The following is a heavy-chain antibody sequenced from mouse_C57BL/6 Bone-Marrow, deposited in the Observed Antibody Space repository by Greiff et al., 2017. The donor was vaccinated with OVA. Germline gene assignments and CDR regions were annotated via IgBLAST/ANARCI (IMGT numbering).Heavy chain of an antibody. J-gene: IGHJ1*03. CDR2: ISSGGSYT. CDR3: ARPGSSYLWYFDV. CDR1: GFTFSSYG. Sequence: DVQLVESGGDLVKPGGSLKLSCAASGFTFSSYGMSWVRQTPDKRLEWVATISSGGSYTYYPDSVKGRFTISRDNAKNTLYLQMSSLKSEDTAMYYCARPGSSYLWYFDVWGTGTTVTVSS. D-gene: IGHD1-1*01. V-gene: IGHV5-6*01.